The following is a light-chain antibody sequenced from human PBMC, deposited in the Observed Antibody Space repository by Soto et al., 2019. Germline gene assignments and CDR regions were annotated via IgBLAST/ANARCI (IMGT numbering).Light chain of an antibody. V-gene: IGKV2-28*01. Sequence: DIVMTQSPLSLSVTPGEPASISCRSSQSLLNTNAYYYLDWYLQRPGQSPQLLIYLASTRASGVPDRFSGSGSGIDYTLKISRVEAEDVGVYYCMQALQTPYTFGQGTKLEIK. CDR1: QSLLNTNAYYY. CDR3: MQALQTPYT. CDR2: LAS. J-gene: IGKJ2*01.